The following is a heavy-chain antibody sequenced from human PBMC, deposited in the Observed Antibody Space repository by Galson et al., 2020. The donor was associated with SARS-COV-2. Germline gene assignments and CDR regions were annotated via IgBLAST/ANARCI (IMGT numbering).Heavy chain of an antibody. CDR1: GFTFSSYG. D-gene: IGHD2-2*02. V-gene: IGHV3-33*06. CDR2: IWYDGSNK. CDR3: AKDYCSSTSCYTDWYFDL. Sequence: QLGESLKISCAASGFTFSSYGMHWVRQAPGKGLEWVAVIWYDGSNKYYADSVKGRFTISRDNSKNTLYLQMNSLRAEDTAVYYCAKDYCSSTSCYTDWYFDLWGRGTLVTVSS. J-gene: IGHJ2*01.